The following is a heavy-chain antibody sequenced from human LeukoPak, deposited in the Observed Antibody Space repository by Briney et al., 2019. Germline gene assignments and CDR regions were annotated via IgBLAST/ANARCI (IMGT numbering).Heavy chain of an antibody. D-gene: IGHD4-17*01. CDR3: ARENSETNYYYYHYTDV. CDR2: ISSSSSYI. CDR1: GVTFSSDS. V-gene: IGHV3-21*01. Sequence: GGSLRLSCAASGVTFSSDSMNWVRQAPGKGLEWVSSISSSSSYIYYADSVKGRFTISRDNAKNSLYLQMNSLRAEDTAVYYCARENSETNYYYYHYTDVWGKGTTVTISS. J-gene: IGHJ6*03.